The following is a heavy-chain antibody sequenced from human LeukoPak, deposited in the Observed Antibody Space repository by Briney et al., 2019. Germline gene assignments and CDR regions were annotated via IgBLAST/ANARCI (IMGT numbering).Heavy chain of an antibody. CDR2: IYYSGST. D-gene: IGHD6-6*01. CDR1: GGSISTRSYY. V-gene: IGHV4-39*07. Sequence: SETLSLTCTVSGGSISTRSYYWGWIRQPPGKGLEWIGSIYYSGSTYYNPSLKSRVTISVDTSKNQFSLKLSSVTAADTAVYYCARDFPAARPPYWGQGTLVTVSS. CDR3: ARDFPAARPPY. J-gene: IGHJ4*02.